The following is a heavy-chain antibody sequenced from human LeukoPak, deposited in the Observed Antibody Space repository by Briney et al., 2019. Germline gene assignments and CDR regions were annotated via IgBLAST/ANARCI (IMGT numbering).Heavy chain of an antibody. J-gene: IGHJ5*02. CDR3: ARGGYDFWSGYYNPLDP. CDR1: GGTFSSYA. V-gene: IGHV1-69*05. D-gene: IGHD3-3*01. CDR2: IIPVFGTA. Sequence: ASVKVSCKASGGTFSSYAISWVRQAPGQGLEWMGGIIPVFGTANYAQKFQGRVTITTDESTSTAYMELSSLRSEDTAVYYCARGGYDFWSGYYNPLDPWGQGTLVTVSS.